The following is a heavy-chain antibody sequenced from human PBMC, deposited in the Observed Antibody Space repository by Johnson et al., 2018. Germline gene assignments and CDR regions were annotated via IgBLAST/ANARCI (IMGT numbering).Heavy chain of an antibody. Sequence: QVQLQESGPGLVKPSETLSLTCTVSGDSISSYYWSWLRQPPGKGLEWIGYIYYSGSTNYNPSLKRRVTRAVDTSKNPFSLKLSSVTAAGTAVYYCARDRPADYYYYAMDVGGQGTTVPVSS. D-gene: IGHD6-19*01. V-gene: IGHV4-59*01. CDR1: GDSISSYY. CDR3: ARDRPADYYYYAMDV. J-gene: IGHJ6*02. CDR2: IYYSGST.